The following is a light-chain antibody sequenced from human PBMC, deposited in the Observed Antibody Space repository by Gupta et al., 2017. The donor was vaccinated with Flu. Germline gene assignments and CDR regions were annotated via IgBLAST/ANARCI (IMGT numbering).Light chain of an antibody. V-gene: IGKV3-11*01. CDR1: QSVDSF. CDR2: DAS. Sequence: GERVTLSCRASQSVDSFLAWYQQRPGQAPRLLIYDASKRALGIPPRFSGWGSGTDFTLTISSLEPDDSAVYYCQHRRTAPWTFGQGTKVEIK. CDR3: QHRRTAPWT. J-gene: IGKJ1*01.